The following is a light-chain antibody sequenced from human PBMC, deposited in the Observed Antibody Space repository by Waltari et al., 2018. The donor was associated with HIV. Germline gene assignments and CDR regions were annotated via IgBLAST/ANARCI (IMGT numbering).Light chain of an antibody. CDR1: ISNIGSNT. CDR3: AAWDDSLMGV. J-gene: IGLJ3*02. V-gene: IGLV1-44*01. Sequence: QSVLTQPPSSSGTPGQRVTISCSGSISNIGSNTVNWYQQLPGTSPKLLIYYNNQRPSGVPDRFSGSKSGTSASLAISGLQSEDEADYYCAAWDDSLMGVFGGGTRLTVL. CDR2: YNN.